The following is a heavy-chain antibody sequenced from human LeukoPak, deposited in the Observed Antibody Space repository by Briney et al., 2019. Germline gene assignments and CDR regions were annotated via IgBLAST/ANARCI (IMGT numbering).Heavy chain of an antibody. V-gene: IGHV3-74*03. D-gene: IGHD3-10*01. J-gene: IGHJ4*02. CDR2: INGDGSTT. CDR1: GFTFSNYA. Sequence: GESLRLSCAASGFTFSNYAMSWVRQAPGKGLVWVALINGDGSTTTHADSVKGRFTISRDNAKNTAYLQMNSLRDEDTAVYFCARDYAGSPDYWGQGTLVTVSA. CDR3: ARDYAGSPDY.